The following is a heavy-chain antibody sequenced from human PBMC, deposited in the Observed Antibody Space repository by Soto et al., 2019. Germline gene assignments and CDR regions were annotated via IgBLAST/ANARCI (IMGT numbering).Heavy chain of an antibody. Sequence: GESLKISCKGSGYSFTSYWIGWERQMPGKVLEWMGIIYPGDSDTRYSPSFQGQVTISADKSISTAYLQWSSLKASDTAMYYCARQGYYDILTGRNRYGMDVWGQGXTVTVYS. V-gene: IGHV5-51*01. CDR1: GYSFTSYW. J-gene: IGHJ6*02. D-gene: IGHD3-9*01. CDR2: IYPGDSDT. CDR3: ARQGYYDILTGRNRYGMDV.